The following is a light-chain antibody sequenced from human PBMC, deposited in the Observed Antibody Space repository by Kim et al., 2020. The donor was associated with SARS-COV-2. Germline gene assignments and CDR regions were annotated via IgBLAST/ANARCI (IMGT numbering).Light chain of an antibody. Sequence: ASVGNRVTITVRARRSISTLLFWYQQKPAKAPTLLIYRASSLESRVPSRFSCSGSGTEFTLTISSLQPDDFATDYCQQHNSYPSTFGQGTKLEI. CDR2: RAS. CDR1: RSISTL. J-gene: IGKJ2*01. CDR3: QQHNSYPST. V-gene: IGKV1-5*03.